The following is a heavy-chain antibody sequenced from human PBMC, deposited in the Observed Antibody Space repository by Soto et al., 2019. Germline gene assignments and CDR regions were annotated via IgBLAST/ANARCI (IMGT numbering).Heavy chain of an antibody. D-gene: IGHD2-21*01. Sequence: PSETLSLTCAVYGGSFSGYYWSWIRQPPGKGLEWIGEINHSGSTNYNPSLKSRVTISVDTSKNQFSLKLSSVTAADTAVYYCARGDWACGMDVWGQGTTVTVSS. J-gene: IGHJ6*02. CDR1: GGSFSGYY. CDR2: INHSGST. V-gene: IGHV4-34*01. CDR3: ARGDWACGMDV.